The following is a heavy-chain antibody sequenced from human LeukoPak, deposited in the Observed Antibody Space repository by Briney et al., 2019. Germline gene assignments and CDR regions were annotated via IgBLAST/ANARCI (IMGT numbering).Heavy chain of an antibody. J-gene: IGHJ4*02. V-gene: IGHV3-21*01. Sequence: GGALRLSCAASGFTFSSYSMNWVRQAPGKGLEWVSSISNSSSYIYYAESVKGRFTISRDNAKNSLYLQMNSLRAEDTAVYYCARDRLLAAGTIGYWGQGTLVTVSS. D-gene: IGHD6-13*01. CDR3: ARDRLLAAGTIGY. CDR1: GFTFSSYS. CDR2: ISNSSSYI.